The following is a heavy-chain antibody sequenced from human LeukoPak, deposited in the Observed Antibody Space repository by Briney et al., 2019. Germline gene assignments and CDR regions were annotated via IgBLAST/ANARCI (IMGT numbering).Heavy chain of an antibody. J-gene: IGHJ6*02. V-gene: IGHV3-30-3*01. Sequence: GGSLRLSCAASGFTFSSYAMHWVRQAPGKGLEWVAVISYDGSNKYYADSVKGRFTISRDNPKNTLYLQMNSLRAEDTAVYYCARASDILTGYYAGDYYYGMDVWGQGTTVTVSS. CDR3: ARASDILTGYYAGDYYYGMDV. CDR1: GFTFSSYA. D-gene: IGHD3-9*01. CDR2: ISYDGSNK.